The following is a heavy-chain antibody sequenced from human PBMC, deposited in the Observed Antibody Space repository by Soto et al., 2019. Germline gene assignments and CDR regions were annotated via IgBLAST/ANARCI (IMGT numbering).Heavy chain of an antibody. D-gene: IGHD5-12*01. CDR2: ISYDGSNK. CDR1: GFTFSSYG. Sequence: ESGGGVVQPGRSLRLSCAASGFTFSSYGMHWVRQAPGKGLEWVAVISYDGSNKYYADSVKGRFTISRDNSKNTLYLQMNSLRAEDTAVYYCAKDIEMATIGPDYWGQGTLVTVSS. V-gene: IGHV3-30*18. J-gene: IGHJ4*02. CDR3: AKDIEMATIGPDY.